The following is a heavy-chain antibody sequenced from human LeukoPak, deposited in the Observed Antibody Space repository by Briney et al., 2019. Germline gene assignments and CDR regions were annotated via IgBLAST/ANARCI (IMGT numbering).Heavy chain of an antibody. D-gene: IGHD6-13*01. J-gene: IGHJ4*02. CDR3: AMSPYSSSWYVSY. CDR2: ISTSSSYI. Sequence: GGSLRLSCAASGFTFSSYSMNWVRQAPGKGLEWVSSISTSSSYIYYADSVKGRFTISRDNAKNSLYLQMNSPRAEDTAVYYCAMSPYSSSWYVSYWGQGTLVTVSS. CDR1: GFTFSSYS. V-gene: IGHV3-21*01.